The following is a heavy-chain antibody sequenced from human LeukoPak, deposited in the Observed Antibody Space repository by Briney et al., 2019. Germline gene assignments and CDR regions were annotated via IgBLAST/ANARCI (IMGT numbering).Heavy chain of an antibody. CDR3: AIGDYGGPFDI. J-gene: IGHJ3*02. D-gene: IGHD4-23*01. Sequence: GGSLRLSCAASGFTFSSYWMSWVRRVPGKGLEWVANIKQDGSEKYYVDSVKGRFTISRDNAKNSLYLQMNSLRAEDTAVYYCAIGDYGGPFDIWGQGTMVTVSS. V-gene: IGHV3-7*01. CDR2: IKQDGSEK. CDR1: GFTFSSYW.